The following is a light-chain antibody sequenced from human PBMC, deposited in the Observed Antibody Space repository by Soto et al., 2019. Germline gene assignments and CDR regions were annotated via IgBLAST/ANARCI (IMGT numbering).Light chain of an antibody. CDR3: QQYGSSPLT. J-gene: IGKJ4*01. CDR2: GAS. Sequence: IVFTQYQGTLSLSAADTATLSRSPCQSVSSSYLVWYQHKPGQPPRLLIYGASSRATGISDRFSGSVSGTDFTLIISRLEPEDLAMFYCQQYGSSPLTFGRGTKVDIK. CDR1: QSVSSSY. V-gene: IGKV3-20*01.